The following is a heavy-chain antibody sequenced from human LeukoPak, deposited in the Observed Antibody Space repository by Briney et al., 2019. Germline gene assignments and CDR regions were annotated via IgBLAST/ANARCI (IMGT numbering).Heavy chain of an antibody. CDR3: ARSPYGDYGDAFDI. CDR1: GGSISSYY. J-gene: IGHJ3*02. CDR2: IYYSGST. Sequence: SETLSLTCTVSGGSISSYYWSWIRQPPGKGLEWIGYIYYSGSTNYNPSLKSRATISVDTSKNQFSLKLSSVTAADTAVYYCARSPYGDYGDAFDIWGQGTMVTVSS. V-gene: IGHV4-59*01. D-gene: IGHD4-17*01.